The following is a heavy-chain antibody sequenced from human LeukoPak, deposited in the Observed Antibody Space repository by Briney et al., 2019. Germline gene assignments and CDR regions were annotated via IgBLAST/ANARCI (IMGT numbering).Heavy chain of an antibody. CDR1: GGSISSYY. CDR3: ARCYYDSSPLYYYYYGMDV. Sequence: SETLSLTCTVSGGSISSYYWGWIRQPPGKGLEWIGYIYYSGSTNYNPSLKSRVTISVDTSKNQFSLKLSSVTAADTAVYYCARCYYDSSPLYYYYYGMDVWGQGTTVTVSS. J-gene: IGHJ6*02. V-gene: IGHV4-59*12. CDR2: IYYSGST. D-gene: IGHD3-22*01.